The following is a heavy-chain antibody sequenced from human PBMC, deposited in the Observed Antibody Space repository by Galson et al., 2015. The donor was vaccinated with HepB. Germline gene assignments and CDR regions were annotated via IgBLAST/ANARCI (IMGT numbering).Heavy chain of an antibody. V-gene: IGHV3-23*01. CDR2: ISGSGGST. CDR3: AKARCTTTSCYGGDFDY. J-gene: IGHJ4*02. Sequence: SLRLSCAASGFTFSNYAMSWVRQAPGKGLEWVSSISGSGGSTYYADSVKGRFTISRDNSKNTIYMQMNSLSAEDTAICYCAKARCTTTSCYGGDFDYWGQGTLVTVSS. D-gene: IGHD2-2*01. CDR1: GFTFSNYA.